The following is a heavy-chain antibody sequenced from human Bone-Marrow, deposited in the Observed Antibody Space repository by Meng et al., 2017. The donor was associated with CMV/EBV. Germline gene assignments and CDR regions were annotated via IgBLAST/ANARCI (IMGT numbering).Heavy chain of an antibody. CDR1: GFTFNDAW. D-gene: IGHD3-22*01. V-gene: IGHV3-7*01. J-gene: IGHJ4*02. Sequence: GESLKISCAASGFTFNDAWMTWVRQAPGKGLEWVANIKQDGSEKYYVDSVKGRFTISRDNAKNSLYLQMNSLRDEDTAVYYCANYYAASGYFKWGQGTLVTVSS. CDR3: ANYYAASGYFK. CDR2: IKQDGSEK.